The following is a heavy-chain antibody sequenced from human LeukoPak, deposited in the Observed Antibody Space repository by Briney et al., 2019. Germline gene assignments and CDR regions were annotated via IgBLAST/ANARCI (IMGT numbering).Heavy chain of an antibody. D-gene: IGHD6-19*01. J-gene: IGHJ4*02. V-gene: IGHV3-21*01. CDR1: GFTFSSYS. CDR3: AREEQWSPDFFAY. Sequence: GGSLRLSCAASGFTFSSYSMNWARQAPGKGLEWVSSISSSSSSYIYYADSVKGRFTISRDNAKNSLYLQMNSLRAEDTAVYYCAREEQWSPDFFAYWGQGTLVTVSS. CDR2: ISSSSSSYI.